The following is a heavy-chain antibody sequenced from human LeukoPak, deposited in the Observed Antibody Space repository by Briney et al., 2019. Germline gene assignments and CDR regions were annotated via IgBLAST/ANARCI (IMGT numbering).Heavy chain of an antibody. V-gene: IGHV4-34*01. J-gene: IGHJ4*02. D-gene: IGHD2-2*01. Sequence: PSETLSLTCAVYGGSFSGYYWSWIRQPPGKGLGWIGEINHSGSTNYNPSLKSRVTISVDTSKNQFSLKLSSVTAADTAVYYCARGRRQYCSSTSCSAVDFDYWGQGTLVTVSS. CDR1: GGSFSGYY. CDR3: ARGRRQYCSSTSCSAVDFDY. CDR2: INHSGST.